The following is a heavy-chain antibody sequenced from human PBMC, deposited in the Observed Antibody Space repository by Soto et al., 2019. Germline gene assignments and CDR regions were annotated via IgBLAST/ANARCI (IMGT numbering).Heavy chain of an antibody. V-gene: IGHV4-4*02. Sequence: QVQLQESGPGLVKPSGTLSLTCAVSGGSISSSNWWSWVRQPPGKGLEWIGEIYHSGSTNYNPSLKSRVTISVDKSTNQLSLKLSSVTAADRAVYYCARVVGGYSYGMDVWGQGTTVTVSS. J-gene: IGHJ6*02. CDR1: GGSISSSNW. CDR2: IYHSGST. CDR3: ARVVGGYSYGMDV. D-gene: IGHD2-2*01.